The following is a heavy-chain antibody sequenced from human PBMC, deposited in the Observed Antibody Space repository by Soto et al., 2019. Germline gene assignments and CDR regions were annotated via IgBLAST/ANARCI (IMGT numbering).Heavy chain of an antibody. CDR2: IDGDGRRT. V-gene: IGHV3-74*01. CDR3: ARGALHNFYMDV. CDR1: GFTFSRDW. Sequence: EVQVVESGGGLVQPGGSLRLSCAASGFTFSRDWMHWVRQAPGQGLVWVSRIDGDGRRTNYADSVKGRVTISRDNAKNTLYLQMNSLRAEDTAVYHCARGALHNFYMDVWGKGTTVTVSS. J-gene: IGHJ6*03.